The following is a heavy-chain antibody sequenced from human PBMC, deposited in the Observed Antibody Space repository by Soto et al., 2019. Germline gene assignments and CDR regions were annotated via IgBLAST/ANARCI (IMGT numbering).Heavy chain of an antibody. J-gene: IGHJ6*02. CDR1: GFTFSSYA. CDR2: ISGSGGST. Sequence: EVQLLESGGGLVQPGGSLRLSCAASGFTFSSYAMSWVRQAPGKGLEWVSAISGSGGSTYYADSVKGRFTISRDNSKNTLYLQMNRLRAEDTAVYYWARGDSYYYYYYGMDVWGPGTTVTVSS. V-gene: IGHV3-23*01. CDR3: ARGDSYYYYYYGMDV. D-gene: IGHD5-18*01.